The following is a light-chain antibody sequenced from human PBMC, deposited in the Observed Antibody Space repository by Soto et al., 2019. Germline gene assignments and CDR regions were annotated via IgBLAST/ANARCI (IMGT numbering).Light chain of an antibody. V-gene: IGKV1-39*01. J-gene: IGKJ5*01. CDR1: QSITRF. Sequence: DSQIAQSPSTLSGSVGGRVTITCRASQSITRFLNWCQQKPGKAPKLLIYAASSLQSGFPSRFSGSGSGTDFTLTISSLQPEDFATYYCQQNYSPPPITFGQGTRLEIK. CDR3: QQNYSPPPIT. CDR2: AAS.